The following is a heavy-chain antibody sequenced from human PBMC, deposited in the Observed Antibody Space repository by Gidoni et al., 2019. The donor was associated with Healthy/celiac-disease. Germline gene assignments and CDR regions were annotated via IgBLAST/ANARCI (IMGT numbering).Heavy chain of an antibody. D-gene: IGHD3-10*01. CDR1: GYTFTGYY. J-gene: IGHJ3*02. CDR2: INPNMVGT. Sequence: QVQLVQSGAEVKKPGASVKVSCNASGYTFTGYYMHWGRQAPGQGLEWMGWINPNMVGTNYAQKFQGRVTMTRDTSISTAYMELSRRRSDDTAVYYCARDLWTARFDIWGQGTMVTVSS. CDR3: ARDLWTARFDI. V-gene: IGHV1-2*02.